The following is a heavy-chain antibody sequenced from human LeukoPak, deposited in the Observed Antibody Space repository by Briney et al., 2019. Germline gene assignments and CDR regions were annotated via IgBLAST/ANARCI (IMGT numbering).Heavy chain of an antibody. CDR3: ARVWGIAAAGTMDV. Sequence: PSETLSLTCTVSGDSISTSNSYWGWIRQPPGKGLEWIGSIYYSGSTYYNPSLKSRVTISVDTSKNQFSLKLSSVTAADTAVYYCARVWGIAAAGTMDVWGKGTTVTVSS. V-gene: IGHV4-39*07. CDR2: IYYSGST. J-gene: IGHJ6*04. D-gene: IGHD6-13*01. CDR1: GDSISTSNSY.